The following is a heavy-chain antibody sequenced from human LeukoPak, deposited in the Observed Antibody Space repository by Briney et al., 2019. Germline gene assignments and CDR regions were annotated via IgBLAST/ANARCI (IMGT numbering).Heavy chain of an antibody. V-gene: IGHV4-59*01. CDR1: GGSTSSYY. J-gene: IGHJ4*02. CDR2: IYYSGST. CDR3: ARDNYYDSSGYSRPLDY. D-gene: IGHD3-22*01. Sequence: SETLSLTCAVSGGSTSSYYWSWIRQPPGKGLEWIEYIYYSGSTNYNPSLKSRVAISLDTSKNQFSLKLRSVTAADTAVYYCARDNYYDSSGYSRPLDYWGQGTLATVSS.